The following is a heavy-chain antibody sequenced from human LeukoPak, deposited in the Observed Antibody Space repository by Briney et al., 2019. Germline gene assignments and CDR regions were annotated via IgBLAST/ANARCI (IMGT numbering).Heavy chain of an antibody. CDR1: GYSMNSGYY. D-gene: IGHD6-19*01. J-gene: IGHJ4*02. CDR2: MYRSGTT. V-gene: IGHV4-38-2*01. Sequence: SETLSLTCAVSGYSMNSGYYWGWIRPTPGKGLEWIGSMYRSGTTFYNPSLKSRVTISIDTSKNHLSLRLGSVTAADTAVYYCARLDNSAWDFDYWGQGTLVTVSS. CDR3: ARLDNSAWDFDY.